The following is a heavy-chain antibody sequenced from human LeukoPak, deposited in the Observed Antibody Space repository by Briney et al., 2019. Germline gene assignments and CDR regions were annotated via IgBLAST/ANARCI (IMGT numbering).Heavy chain of an antibody. Sequence: PGGSLRLSCAASGFTFSSYEMNWVRQAPGKGLEWVSYISSSGSTIYYADSAKGRFTISRDNAKNSLYLQMNSLRAEDTAVYYCARDQTLYYDSSGYYYRYYGMDVWGQGTTVTVSS. CDR2: ISSSGSTI. D-gene: IGHD3-22*01. CDR3: ARDQTLYYDSSGYYYRYYGMDV. CDR1: GFTFSSYE. V-gene: IGHV3-48*03. J-gene: IGHJ6*02.